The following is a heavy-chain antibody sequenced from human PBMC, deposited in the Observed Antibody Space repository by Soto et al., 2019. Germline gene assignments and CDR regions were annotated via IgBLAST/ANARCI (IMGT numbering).Heavy chain of an antibody. J-gene: IGHJ4*02. D-gene: IGHD1-26*01. CDR3: AKDRVGAELCFDY. CDR2: ISYDGSNK. V-gene: IGHV3-30*18. CDR1: GFTFSSYG. Sequence: GGSLRLSCAASGFTFSSYGMHWVRQAPGKGLEWVAVISYDGSNKYYADSVKGRFTISRDNSKNTLYLQMNSLRAEDTAVYYCAKDRVGAELCFDYWGQGTLVTVSS.